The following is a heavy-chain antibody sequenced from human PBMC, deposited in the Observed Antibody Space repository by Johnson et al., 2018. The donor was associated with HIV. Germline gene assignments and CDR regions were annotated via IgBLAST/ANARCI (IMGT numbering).Heavy chain of an antibody. CDR3: VRASWFGAFDI. J-gene: IGHJ3*02. V-gene: IGHV3-13*01. CDR2: IDTTGDT. D-gene: IGHD3-10*01. Sequence: EVQLVESGGGVVQPGRSLRLSCAASGFTFSSYAMHWVRQAPGKGLEWVSSIDTTGDTYYPGSVRGRFTISRENAKNSLYLQMNNLRAGDSAVYYCVRASWFGAFDIWGQGTLVTVSS. CDR1: GFTFSSYA.